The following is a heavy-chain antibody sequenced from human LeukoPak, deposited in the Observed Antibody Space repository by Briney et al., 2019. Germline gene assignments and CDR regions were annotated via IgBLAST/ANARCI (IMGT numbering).Heavy chain of an antibody. D-gene: IGHD3-22*01. CDR3: ARMYYYDSSGYFDY. J-gene: IGHJ4*02. V-gene: IGHV3-53*01. CDR2: IYSGGST. CDR1: GFTVSSNY. Sequence: QPGGSLRLSCAASGFTVSSNYMSWVRQAPGKGLEWVSVIYSGGSTYYADSVKGRFTISRDNSKNTLYLQMNSLRAEDTAVYYCARMYYYDSSGYFDYWGQGTLVTVSS.